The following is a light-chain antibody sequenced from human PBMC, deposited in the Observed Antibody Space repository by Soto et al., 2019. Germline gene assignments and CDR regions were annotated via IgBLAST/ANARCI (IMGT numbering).Light chain of an antibody. CDR1: RDTNYW. CDR3: QRYNDK. CDR2: GAS. J-gene: IGKJ1*01. Sequence: IQLTQSPSTLSASVGDRVTITCRAGRDTNYWLAWYQQKAGRAPKLLIYGASTLASGVPSMFSGSGSGTELPLTISSLQPDEAATYFCQRYNDKFCQVTKVDIK. V-gene: IGKV1-5*01.